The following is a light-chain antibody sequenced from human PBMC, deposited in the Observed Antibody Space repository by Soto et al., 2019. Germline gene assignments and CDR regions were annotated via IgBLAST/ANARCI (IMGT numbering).Light chain of an antibody. J-gene: IGKJ2*01. CDR1: QSISSSY. V-gene: IGKV3-20*01. Sequence: EIVLTQSPGTLSLSPGERATLSCRASQSISSSYLAGYQQKPGQAPRLLIYAASSRATGIADRFSGSGSGTDFTLTISRLEPEDFAVYYCQQYGSSSYTFGQGTQLEIK. CDR3: QQYGSSSYT. CDR2: AAS.